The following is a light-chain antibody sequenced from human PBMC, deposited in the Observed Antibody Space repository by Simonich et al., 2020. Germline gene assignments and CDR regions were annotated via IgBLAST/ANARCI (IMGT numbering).Light chain of an antibody. V-gene: IGKV4-1*01. J-gene: IGKJ1*01. Sequence: IVMTQSPDSLAVSLGERATINCKSSQSVLYSSNNKNYLAWYQQQPGQPPKLLIYWAATRESGVPDRCSGSGSGTDFTLTISSLQAEDVAVYYCQQYYSTPPWTFGQGTKVEIK. CDR2: WAA. CDR3: QQYYSTPPWT. CDR1: QSVLYSSNNKNY.